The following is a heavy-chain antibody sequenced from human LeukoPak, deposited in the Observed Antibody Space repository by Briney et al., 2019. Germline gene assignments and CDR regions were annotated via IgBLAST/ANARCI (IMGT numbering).Heavy chain of an antibody. Sequence: SETLSLTCTVSGGSISTYYWGWIRQPPGKGLEWIGSIYYSGRTYYNPSLKSRVTISVDTSKNQFSLNLSSVTAADTAVYYCARDGLVGDGYNNDYWGQGTLVTVSS. D-gene: IGHD5-24*01. J-gene: IGHJ4*02. CDR2: IYYSGRT. CDR1: GGSISTYY. CDR3: ARDGLVGDGYNNDY. V-gene: IGHV4-39*07.